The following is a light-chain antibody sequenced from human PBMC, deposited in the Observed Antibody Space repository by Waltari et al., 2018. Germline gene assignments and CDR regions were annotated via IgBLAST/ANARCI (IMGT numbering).Light chain of an antibody. CDR2: GAS. CDR1: QSLSSN. CDR3: QQYNDWPRT. Sequence: EIVMTQSPATLSVSPGERATLSCRASQSLSSNLAWYQQKPGQAPSLLIYGASARAPGIPARFSGGGSGTEFTLIISSLQSEDFAVYYCQQYNDWPRTFGQGTKMEIK. V-gene: IGKV3-15*01. J-gene: IGKJ1*01.